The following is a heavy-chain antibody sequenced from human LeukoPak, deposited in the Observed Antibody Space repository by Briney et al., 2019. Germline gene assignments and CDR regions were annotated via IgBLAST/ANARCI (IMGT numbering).Heavy chain of an antibody. V-gene: IGHV3-7*01. CDR2: IKQDGSEK. J-gene: IGHJ6*03. D-gene: IGHD2-21*02. CDR3: ARDSGLLDYYYYMDV. CDR1: VFTFSSYG. Sequence: GGSLRLSCAGSVFTFSSYGMYWVRQAPGKRLKWVTNIKQDGSEKYYVDSVKGRFTISRDNAKNSLYLQMNSLRAEDTAVYYCARDSGLLDYYYYMDVWGKGTTVTVSS.